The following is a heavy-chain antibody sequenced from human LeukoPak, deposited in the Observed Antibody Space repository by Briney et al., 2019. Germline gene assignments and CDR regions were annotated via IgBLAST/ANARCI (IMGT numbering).Heavy chain of an antibody. CDR2: INHSGST. D-gene: IGHD6-19*01. Sequence: SETLSLTCAVYGGSFSGYYWSWIRQPPGVGLEWIGEINHSGSTNYNPSLKSRVTISVDTSKNQFSLKLSSVTAADTAVYYCARGSKWLGTHFDYWGQGTLVTVSS. CDR3: ARGSKWLGTHFDY. CDR1: GGSFSGYY. V-gene: IGHV4-34*01. J-gene: IGHJ4*02.